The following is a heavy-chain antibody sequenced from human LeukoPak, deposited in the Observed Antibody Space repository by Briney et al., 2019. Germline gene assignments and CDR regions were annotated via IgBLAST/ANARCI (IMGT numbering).Heavy chain of an antibody. CDR2: IYTSGST. V-gene: IGHV4-4*09. J-gene: IGHJ3*02. CDR3: ARLDGNLDAFDI. D-gene: IGHD1-14*01. Sequence: SETLSLTCTVSGGSISSYFWSWIRQPPGKGLEWIGYIYTSGSTNYNPSLKNRVTISVDTSKNQFSLKLSSVTAADTAVFYCARLDGNLDAFDIWGQGTMVIVSS. CDR1: GGSISSYF.